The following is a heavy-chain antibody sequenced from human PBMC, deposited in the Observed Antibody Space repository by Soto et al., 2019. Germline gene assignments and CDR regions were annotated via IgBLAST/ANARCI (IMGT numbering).Heavy chain of an antibody. J-gene: IGHJ4*02. CDR3: VRATYFSDSSGYTRCLDY. V-gene: IGHV4-30-2*01. CDR1: GGSISSGGYS. Sequence: PSETLSLTCAVSGGSISSGGYSWSWIRQPPGKGLEWIGYIYHSGSTYYNPSLKSRVTISVDRSKNQFSLKLSSVTAADTAVYYCVRATYFSDSSGYTRCLDYWGQGTLVTVSS. D-gene: IGHD3-22*01. CDR2: IYHSGST.